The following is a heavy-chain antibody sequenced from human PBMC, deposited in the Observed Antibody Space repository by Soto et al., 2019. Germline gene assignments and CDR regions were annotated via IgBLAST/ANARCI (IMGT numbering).Heavy chain of an antibody. J-gene: IGHJ4*02. D-gene: IGHD5-12*01. Sequence: QLQLQESGPGLVKPSETLSLTCTVSGGSISSSSYYWGWIRQPPGKGLEWIGSIYYSGSTYYNPSLTSRVTLSVDPSKNQFSLKLSSVTAADTAVYYCARHTPRERWLHSYQGYWGQGTLVTVSS. V-gene: IGHV4-39*01. CDR3: ARHTPRERWLHSYQGY. CDR1: GGSISSSSYY. CDR2: IYYSGST.